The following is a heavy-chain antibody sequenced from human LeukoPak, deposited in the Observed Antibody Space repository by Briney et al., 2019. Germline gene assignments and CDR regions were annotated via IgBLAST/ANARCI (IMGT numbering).Heavy chain of an antibody. CDR1: GGSVSSNNYQ. CDR2: IYHSGST. J-gene: IGHJ4*02. Sequence: SETLSLTCTVSGGSVSSNNYQWNWIRQPPGKGLEWIGDIYHSGSTNYNPSLKSRVTISVDTSKNQFSLQLNSVTPEDTAVYYCARDVPWGSDRPIDYWGQGTLVTVSS. CDR3: ARDVPWGSDRPIDY. D-gene: IGHD2-21*02. V-gene: IGHV4-61*01.